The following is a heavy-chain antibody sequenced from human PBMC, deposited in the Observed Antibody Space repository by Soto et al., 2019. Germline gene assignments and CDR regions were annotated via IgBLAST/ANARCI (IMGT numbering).Heavy chain of an antibody. CDR2: IYPGDSDT. J-gene: IGHJ4*02. Sequence: GESLKISCTGSGYSFSTYWIAWARQMPGKGLERMGIIYPGDSDTRYSPSFQGQVTISTDTSTKTAYLLWSSLEASDTAIYYCARLPQLLWFGALTSRAYYLNDWGPGTLVTVSS. V-gene: IGHV5-51*01. CDR3: ARLPQLLWFGALTSRAYYLND. CDR1: GYSFSTYW. D-gene: IGHD3-10*01.